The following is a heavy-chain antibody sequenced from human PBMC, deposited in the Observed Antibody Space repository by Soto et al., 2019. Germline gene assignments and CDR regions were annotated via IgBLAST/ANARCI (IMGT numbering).Heavy chain of an antibody. CDR3: EXXTTXYXXSSVGAXDI. CDR1: GYTFTGYY. D-gene: IGHD3-22*01. J-gene: IGHJ3*02. V-gene: IGHV1-2*04. Sequence: GASVKVSCKASGYTFTGYYMHWVRQAPGQGLEWMGWINPNSGGTNYAQKYQGWVTMTRDTSISTAYMELSRLRSDDTAVYYCEXXTTXYXXSSVGAXDIXGQGTMVTVSS. CDR2: INPNSGGT.